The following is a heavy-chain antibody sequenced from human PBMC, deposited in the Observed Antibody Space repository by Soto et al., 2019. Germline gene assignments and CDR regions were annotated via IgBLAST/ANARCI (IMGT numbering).Heavy chain of an antibody. J-gene: IGHJ4*02. V-gene: IGHV3-23*01. CDR3: AKVGAYAGTQAGFDY. CDR1: GFILRSYA. CDR2: ISGSGGST. D-gene: IGHD6-13*01. Sequence: GGSLILSCAASGFILRSYAISWVLQAPGKGLEWVSAISGSGGSTYYADSVKGRFTISRDNSKNTLYLQMNSLRAEDTAVYYCAKVGAYAGTQAGFDYWGQGTLVSVSS.